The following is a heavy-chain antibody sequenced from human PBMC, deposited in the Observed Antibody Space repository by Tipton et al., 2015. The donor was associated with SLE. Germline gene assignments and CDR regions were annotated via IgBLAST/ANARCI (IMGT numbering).Heavy chain of an antibody. J-gene: IGHJ2*01. CDR3: ARRTMITAGWYFDL. V-gene: IGHV3-11*01. CDR1: GFTFSDYY. D-gene: IGHD3-22*01. Sequence: SLRLSCAASGFTFSDYYMSWIRQAPGKGLEWVSYISSSGSTIYYADSVKGRFTISRDNAKNSLYLQMNSLRAEDTAVYYCARRTMITAGWYFDLWGRGTLVTVSS. CDR2: ISSSGSTI.